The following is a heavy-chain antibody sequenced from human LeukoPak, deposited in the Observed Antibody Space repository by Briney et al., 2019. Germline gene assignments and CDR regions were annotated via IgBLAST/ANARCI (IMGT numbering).Heavy chain of an antibody. Sequence: ASVKVSCKLARHTFSTYGNSGVGQAPGQGLEWMGWISADDGNKKYTEKFQGRIAMTTDTATSTGYIDLWSARSDDTAVYDSARGRMFHGLAGNIFCDCWGQGTLVAVSS. CDR3: ARGRMFHGLAGNIFCDC. CDR1: RHTFSTYG. J-gene: IGHJ4*02. CDR2: ISADDGNK. D-gene: IGHD5/OR15-5a*01. V-gene: IGHV1-18*01.